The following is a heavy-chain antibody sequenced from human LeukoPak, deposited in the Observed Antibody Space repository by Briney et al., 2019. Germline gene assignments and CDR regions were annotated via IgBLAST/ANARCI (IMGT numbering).Heavy chain of an antibody. V-gene: IGHV3-11*04. J-gene: IGHJ6*03. CDR1: GFTFSDYY. CDR2: ISNSGRTI. CDR3: ARIMAVAPYYYYFMDV. D-gene: IGHD6-19*01. Sequence: PGGSLRLSCAASGFTFSDYYMTWVRQAPGKGLEWVSYISNSGRTIYYADSVKGRFTISRDNAKNSLFLQITSLTVEDLAVYYCARIMAVAPYYYYFMDVWGRGSSVTVSS.